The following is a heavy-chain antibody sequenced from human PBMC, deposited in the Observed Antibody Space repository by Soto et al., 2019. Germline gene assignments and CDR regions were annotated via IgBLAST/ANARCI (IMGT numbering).Heavy chain of an antibody. CDR3: AINPGVEAHYMDV. CDR2: IYYSGST. CDR1: GGSISSGGYY. V-gene: IGHV4-31*03. D-gene: IGHD7-27*01. Sequence: QVQLQESGPGLVKTSQTLSLTCTVSGGSISSGGYYWSWIRQHPGKGLEWIGYIYYSGSTYYNPSLKSRVTISVDTSKKQFSLKLSSVTAADTAVYYCAINPGVEAHYMDVWGKGTTVTVSS. J-gene: IGHJ6*03.